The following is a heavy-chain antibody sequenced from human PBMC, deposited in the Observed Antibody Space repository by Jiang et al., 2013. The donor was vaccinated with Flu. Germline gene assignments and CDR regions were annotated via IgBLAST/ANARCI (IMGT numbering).Heavy chain of an antibody. D-gene: IGHD1-26*01. CDR3: ARGGTWWELPFYYYYYYMDV. J-gene: IGHJ6*03. V-gene: IGHV3-11*03. Sequence: CAASGFTFSDYYMSWIRQAPGKGLEWVSYISSSSSYTNYADSVKGRFTISRDNAKNSLYLQMNSLRAEDTAVYYCARGGTWWELPFYYYYYYMDVWGKGTTVTVSS. CDR2: ISSSSSYT. CDR1: GFTFSDYY.